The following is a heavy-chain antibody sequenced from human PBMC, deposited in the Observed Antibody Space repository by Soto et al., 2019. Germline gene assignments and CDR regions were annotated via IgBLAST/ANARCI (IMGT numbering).Heavy chain of an antibody. CDR2: IFYRGST. CDR1: GDSISSSRYY. J-gene: IGHJ6*02. Sequence: PSETLSLTCTVSGDSISSSRYYWGWIRQQPGQGLEWIGSIFYRGSTYYNPSRGSRVTVSVDTSRNQFSLKLRSVTAADPAVYYCARVKPSTGIYVGGQGARVSDSS. V-gene: IGHV4-39*01. CDR3: ARVKPSTGIYV.